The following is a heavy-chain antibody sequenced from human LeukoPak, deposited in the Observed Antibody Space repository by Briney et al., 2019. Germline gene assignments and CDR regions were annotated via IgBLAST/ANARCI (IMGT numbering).Heavy chain of an antibody. V-gene: IGHV3-7*01. J-gene: IGHJ4*02. CDR3: ATDRDWTLLDY. CDR1: GFTFSGNW. CDR2: IKQDGSEK. Sequence: GGSLILSCAASGFTFSGNWMSWVRQAPGKGPEWVANIKQDGSEKNYVDSVKGRFTVSRDNAKNSLYLQMNSLRVEDTAVYYCATDRDWTLLDYWGQGTLVTVSS. D-gene: IGHD1-1*01.